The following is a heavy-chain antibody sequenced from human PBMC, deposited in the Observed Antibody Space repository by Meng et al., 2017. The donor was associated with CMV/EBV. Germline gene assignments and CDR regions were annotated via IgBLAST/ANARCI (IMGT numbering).Heavy chain of an antibody. CDR3: ARIADSSGYFDY. V-gene: IGHV2-70D*14. CDR2: IDWDDDK. D-gene: IGHD3-22*01. Sequence: SGPTLVKPTQTLTLTCTFSGFSLSTSGMRVSWIRQPPGKALEWLARIDWDDDKFYSTSLKTRLTISKDTSKNQVVLTMTSMDPVDTATYYCARIADSSGYFDYWGQGTLVTVSS. CDR1: GFSLSTSGMR. J-gene: IGHJ4*02.